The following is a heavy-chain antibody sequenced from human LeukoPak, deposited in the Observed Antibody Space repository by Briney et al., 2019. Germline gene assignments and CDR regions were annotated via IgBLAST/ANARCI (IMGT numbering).Heavy chain of an antibody. D-gene: IGHD1-26*01. V-gene: IGHV1-2*04. J-gene: IGHJ3*02. CDR3: ARSMWELQAFDI. Sequence: ASVKGSWKGSGYTFTGFYMHWVGQAPGQGVEWMGWINPNSGGTNYAQKFQGWVTMTRDTSISTAYMELSRLRSDDTAVYYCARSMWELQAFDIWGQGTMVTVSS. CDR2: INPNSGGT. CDR1: GYTFTGFY.